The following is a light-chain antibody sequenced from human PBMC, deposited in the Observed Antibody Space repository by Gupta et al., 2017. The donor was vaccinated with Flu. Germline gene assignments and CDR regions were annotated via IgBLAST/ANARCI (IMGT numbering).Light chain of an antibody. J-gene: IGLJ3*02. CDR1: SRGVGGDDE. CDR2: GGS. Sequence: GTSRGVGGDDEVGWYQQGGGEAGEGRVYGGSEGPAGVSNRFSGSKSGNTASLTISGLQAEDEADYYCSSYTSSSTLFGGGTKLTVL. CDR3: SSYTSSSTL. V-gene: IGLV2-14*01.